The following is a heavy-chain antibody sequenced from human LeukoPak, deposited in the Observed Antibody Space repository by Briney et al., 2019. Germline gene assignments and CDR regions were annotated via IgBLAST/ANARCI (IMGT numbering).Heavy chain of an antibody. CDR3: AKRASGSGTSLYYFDY. J-gene: IGHJ4*02. V-gene: IGHV3-23*01. D-gene: IGHD3-10*01. CDR1: GFTFSSYA. Sequence: GGSLRLSCAASGFTFSSYAMSWVRQAPGKGLEWVSVISDSGGSTFYADSVKGRFTISRDNSKNTLYLQMNSLRAEDTAVYYCAKRASGSGTSLYYFDYWGQGTLVSVSS. CDR2: ISDSGGST.